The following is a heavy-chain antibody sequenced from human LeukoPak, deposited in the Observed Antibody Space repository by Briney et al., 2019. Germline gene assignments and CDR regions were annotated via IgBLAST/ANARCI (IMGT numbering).Heavy chain of an antibody. V-gene: IGHV4-4*07. J-gene: IGHJ5*01. CDR2: IFSSGST. D-gene: IGHD6-13*01. Sequence: SETLSLTCSVSGGSIRSYYWNWIRQPAEKGLEWFGHIFSSGSTNYNPSLKSRDTLSVDTSKTQFSLSLNSVTAADTAVYYCARSSSYSTSWFDYWGQGTLVTVSS. CDR3: ARSSSYSTSWFDY. CDR1: GGSIRSYY.